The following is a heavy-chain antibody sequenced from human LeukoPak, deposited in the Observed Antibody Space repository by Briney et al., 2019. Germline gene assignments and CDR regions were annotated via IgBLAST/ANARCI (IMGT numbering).Heavy chain of an antibody. CDR3: ARDDEEMATI. CDR1: GFTFSSYW. Sequence: GGSLRLSCAASGFTFSSYWVSWVRQAPGKGLEWVANIKQDGSEKYYVDSVKGRFTISRDNAKNSLYLQMNSLRAEDTAVYYCARDDEEMATIWGQGTLVTVSS. V-gene: IGHV3-7*01. CDR2: IKQDGSEK. D-gene: IGHD5-24*01. J-gene: IGHJ4*02.